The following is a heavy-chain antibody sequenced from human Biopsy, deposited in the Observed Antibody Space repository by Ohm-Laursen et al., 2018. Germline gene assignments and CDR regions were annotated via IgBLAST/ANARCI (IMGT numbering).Heavy chain of an antibody. D-gene: IGHD5-18*01. CDR2: IFYDGSNT. CDR3: AKDRYNYTPIGGFSMDV. J-gene: IGHJ6*02. Sequence: SLRLSCAASGFTFNNYGMQWVRQAPGKGLEWVAFIFYDGSNTYYADSVKGRSTISGDNSRDTLYLQMSSLRAEDTAVYYCAKDRYNYTPIGGFSMDVWGQGTTVTVSS. V-gene: IGHV3-30*18. CDR1: GFTFNNYG.